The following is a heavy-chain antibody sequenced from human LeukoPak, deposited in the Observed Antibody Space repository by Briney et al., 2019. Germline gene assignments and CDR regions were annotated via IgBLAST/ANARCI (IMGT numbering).Heavy chain of an antibody. D-gene: IGHD6-6*01. V-gene: IGHV3-21*01. CDR2: ISGSSSYI. J-gene: IGHJ3*02. CDR1: GFTFSRYT. Sequence: PGGSLRLSCAASGFTFSRYTMNWVRQAPGKGLEWVSSISGSSSYIYYADSVKGRFTISRDNAKNSLYLQMNSLRAEDTAVYYCARDNGGLYSSSSDAFDIWGQGTMVTVSS. CDR3: ARDNGGLYSSSSDAFDI.